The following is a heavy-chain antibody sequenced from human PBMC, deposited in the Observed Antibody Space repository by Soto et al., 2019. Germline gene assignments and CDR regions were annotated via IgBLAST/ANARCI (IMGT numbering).Heavy chain of an antibody. J-gene: IGHJ4*02. V-gene: IGHV3-7*05. Sequence: VQLVESGGGLVQPGGSLRLSCAASGFTFSSYWMSWVRQAPGKGLEWLINIKQDGSEKHYVDSVKGRFTISRDNAKNSLFLQMNNLRAEDTAVYYCARDTAFRYGGSDFWGQGTLVTVSS. CDR2: IKQDGSEK. CDR3: ARDTAFRYGGSDF. D-gene: IGHD4-17*01. CDR1: GFTFSSYW.